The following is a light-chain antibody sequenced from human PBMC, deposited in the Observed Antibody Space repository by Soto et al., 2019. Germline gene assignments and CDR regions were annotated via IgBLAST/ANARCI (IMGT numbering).Light chain of an antibody. V-gene: IGKV1-5*03. CDR1: QTISSW. Sequence: DIQVTQSPSTLSASVGDRVTITCRASQTISSWLAWYQQKPGMAPKLLIYKASTLQSGVPSRFSGSGSGTEFTLTISSLQPDDFATYYCQQYRRCSTFGQGTKVELK. CDR2: KAS. J-gene: IGKJ1*01. CDR3: QQYRRCST.